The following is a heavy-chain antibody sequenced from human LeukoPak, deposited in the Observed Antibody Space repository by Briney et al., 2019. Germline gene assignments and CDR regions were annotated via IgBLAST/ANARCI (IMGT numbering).Heavy chain of an antibody. D-gene: IGHD6-13*01. CDR3: ARASSSWS. J-gene: IGHJ5*02. V-gene: IGHV3-30*03. CDR2: ISYDGSNK. Sequence: GGSLRLSCAASGFTFSSYDMHWVRQAPGKGLEWVAVISYDGSNKYYADSVKGRFTISRDNSKNTLFLQMNSLRAEDTAVYYCARASSSWSWGQGTLVTVSS. CDR1: GFTFSSYD.